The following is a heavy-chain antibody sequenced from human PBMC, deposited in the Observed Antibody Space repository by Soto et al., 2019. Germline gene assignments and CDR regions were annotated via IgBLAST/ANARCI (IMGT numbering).Heavy chain of an antibody. CDR1: GFTFSSYA. Sequence: GGSLRLSCAASGFTFSSYAMSWVRQAPGKGLEWVSAISGSGGSTYYADSVKGRFTISRDNSKNTLYLQMNSLRAEDTAVYYCAKGYDFWSGYYTWNYYYGMDVWGQGTTVTVSS. J-gene: IGHJ6*02. D-gene: IGHD3-3*01. V-gene: IGHV3-23*01. CDR3: AKGYDFWSGYYTWNYYYGMDV. CDR2: ISGSGGST.